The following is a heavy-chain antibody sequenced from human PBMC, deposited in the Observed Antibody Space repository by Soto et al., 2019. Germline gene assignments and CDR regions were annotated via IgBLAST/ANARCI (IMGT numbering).Heavy chain of an antibody. CDR2: ISPYNGDT. CDR3: ARAGGGYCTNGVCYGDNWFDP. D-gene: IGHD2-8*01. Sequence: GPGMKKPGASVTVSCKASGYTFISYGITWVRLAPGQGLEWVGWISPYNGDTNYAQSFQGRLSMTTDASTSTAYMYLRSLRSDDTAVYYCARAGGGYCTNGVCYGDNWFDPWGQGTLVSVSS. CDR1: GYTFISYG. J-gene: IGHJ5*02. V-gene: IGHV1-18*01.